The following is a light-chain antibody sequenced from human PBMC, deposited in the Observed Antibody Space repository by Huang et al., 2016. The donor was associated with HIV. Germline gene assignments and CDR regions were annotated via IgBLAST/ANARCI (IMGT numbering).Light chain of an antibody. CDR1: LSIGN. Sequence: EIVVTQSPVTLSASPGERVTLSCRASLSIGNLAWYQQKPGQAPRLLIYGASTRATGIPARCSGSGSGTEFTLTISSLQSEDFAVYFCQQYSSWPPWTFGQGTKVDIK. V-gene: IGKV3-15*01. CDR3: QQYSSWPPWT. J-gene: IGKJ1*01. CDR2: GAS.